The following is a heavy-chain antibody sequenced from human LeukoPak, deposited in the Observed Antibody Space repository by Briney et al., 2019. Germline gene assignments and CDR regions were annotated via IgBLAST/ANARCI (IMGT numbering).Heavy chain of an antibody. CDR3: AAREGVT. CDR1: GYTFSGYY. Sequence: ASVEVSCKASGYTFSGYYMHWVRQAPGQGLEWMGWINPKSGGTNYAQKFQGRVTMTRDTSINTAYMELSRLRSDDTAVYYCAAREGVTWGQGTLVTVSS. V-gene: IGHV1-2*02. J-gene: IGHJ5*02. CDR2: INPKSGGT. D-gene: IGHD2-21*01.